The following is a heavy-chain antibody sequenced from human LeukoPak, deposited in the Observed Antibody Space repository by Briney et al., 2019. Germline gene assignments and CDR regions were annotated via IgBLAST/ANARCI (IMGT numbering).Heavy chain of an antibody. CDR2: IYYSGST. V-gene: IGHV4-39*07. Sequence: PSETLSLTCTVSGGSISSSSYYWGWIRQPPGKGLEWIGSIYYSGSTYYNPSLKSRVTISVDTSKNQFSLKLSSVTAADTAVYYCATYGSGWLSAFDIWGQRTMVTVSS. CDR1: GGSISSSSYY. CDR3: ATYGSGWLSAFDI. J-gene: IGHJ3*02. D-gene: IGHD6-19*01.